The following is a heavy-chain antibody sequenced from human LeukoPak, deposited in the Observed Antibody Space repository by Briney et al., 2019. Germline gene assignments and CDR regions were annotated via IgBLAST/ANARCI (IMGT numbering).Heavy chain of an antibody. Sequence: SVKVSCKASGGTFSSYAISWVRQAPGQGLEWMGGIIPIFGTANYAQKFQGRVTITTDESTSTAYMELSSLRSEDTAVYYCASGPYRLLLRFLEWLSSDYWGQGTLVTVSS. CDR3: ASGPYRLLLRFLEWLSSDY. D-gene: IGHD3-3*01. J-gene: IGHJ4*02. V-gene: IGHV1-69*05. CDR2: IIPIFGTA. CDR1: GGTFSSYA.